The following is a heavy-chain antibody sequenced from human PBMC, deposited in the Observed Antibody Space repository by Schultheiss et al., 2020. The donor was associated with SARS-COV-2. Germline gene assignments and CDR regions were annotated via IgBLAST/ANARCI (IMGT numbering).Heavy chain of an antibody. V-gene: IGHV3-23*01. J-gene: IGHJ4*02. CDR3: ARDRCSNTNCYFDS. Sequence: GGSLRLSCAASGFTFSSYAMSWVRQAPGKGLEWVSAISGSGGSTYYADSVKGRFTISRDNSKNSLYLQMNSLRAEDTAVYYCARDRCSNTNCYFDSWGQGTLVTVSS. CDR2: ISGSGGST. CDR1: GFTFSSYA. D-gene: IGHD2-2*01.